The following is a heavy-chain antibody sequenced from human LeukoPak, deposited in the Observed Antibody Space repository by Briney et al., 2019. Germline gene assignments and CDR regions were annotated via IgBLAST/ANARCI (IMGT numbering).Heavy chain of an antibody. CDR3: AKLITENTYYYDSSGYGD. CDR1: GFTFSSYG. V-gene: IGHV3-23*01. J-gene: IGHJ3*01. Sequence: GGSLRLSCAASGFTFSSYGMSWVRQAPGKGLEWASAISGSGGSTYYADSVKGRFTISRDNSKNTLYLQMNSLRAEDTAVYYCAKLITENTYYYDSSGYGDWGQGTMVTVSS. CDR2: ISGSGGST. D-gene: IGHD3-22*01.